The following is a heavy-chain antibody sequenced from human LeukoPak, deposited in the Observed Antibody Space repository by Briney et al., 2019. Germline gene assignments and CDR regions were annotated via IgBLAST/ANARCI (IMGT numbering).Heavy chain of an antibody. V-gene: IGHV1-58*02. CDR3: AAGTSGRPEYFQH. J-gene: IGHJ1*01. D-gene: IGHD1-14*01. CDR1: GFTFTSSA. Sequence: GTSVKVSCKASGFTFTSSAMQWVRQARGQRLEWIGWIVFGSGNRNYAQKFQERVSITRDMSTGTAYMELSSLRSEDTAVYFCAAGTSGRPEYFQHWGQGTLVTVSS. CDR2: IVFGSGNR.